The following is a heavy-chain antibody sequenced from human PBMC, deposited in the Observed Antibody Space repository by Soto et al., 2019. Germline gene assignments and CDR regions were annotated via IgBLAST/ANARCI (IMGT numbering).Heavy chain of an antibody. CDR1: GFTFGSYA. V-gene: IGHV3-23*01. J-gene: IGHJ4*02. Sequence: GGSLRVSCAASGFTFGSYAMSWVRLAPGKGLEWVSVAGPSGSSTFYADSVRGRFTISRDNVENTLYLQMNSLRVADTALYFCARTYYYDSTGYYRTFDYWGQGTLVTVSS. CDR2: AGPSGSST. CDR3: ARTYYYDSTGYYRTFDY. D-gene: IGHD3-22*01.